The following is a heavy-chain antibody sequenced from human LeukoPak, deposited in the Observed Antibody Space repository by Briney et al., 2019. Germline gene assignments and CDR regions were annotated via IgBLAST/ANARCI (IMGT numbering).Heavy chain of an antibody. CDR3: ARAWQPTA. Sequence: GRSLRLSCAASGFTFSSYGMHWVRQAPGKGLEWVAVIWYDGSNKYYADSVKGRFTISRDNSKNMLYLQMNSLRVEDTAVYYCARAWQPTAWGPGTLVTVSS. CDR1: GFTFSSYG. CDR2: IWYDGSNK. D-gene: IGHD5-12*01. V-gene: IGHV3-33*01. J-gene: IGHJ5*02.